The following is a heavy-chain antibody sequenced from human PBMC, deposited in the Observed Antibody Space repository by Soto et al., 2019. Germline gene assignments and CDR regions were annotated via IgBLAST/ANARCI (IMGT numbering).Heavy chain of an antibody. V-gene: IGHV3-30*18. CDR2: ISYDGSNK. CDR1: GFTFSSYG. D-gene: IGHD3-3*01. Sequence: GGSLRLSCAASGFTFSSYGMHWVRQAPGKGLEWVAVISYDGSNKYYADSVKGRFTISRDNSKNTLYLQMNSLRAEDTAVYYCANSRERYDFWSGLVDYWGQGTLVTVSS. CDR3: ANSRERYDFWSGLVDY. J-gene: IGHJ4*02.